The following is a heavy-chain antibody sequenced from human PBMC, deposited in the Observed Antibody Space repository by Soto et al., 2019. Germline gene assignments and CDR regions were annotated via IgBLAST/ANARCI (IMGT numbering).Heavy chain of an antibody. CDR3: ARGGALSTSWYWGDGLDS. Sequence: QVQLEQSGSEVKKSGSSVKVSCKASGYSFSSHAITWVRQAPGQGLEWMGGIIPVFGTPSSAQKFQGRVKNSANKSTNTSNLELRSLRSEDTAVYYGARGGALSTSWYWGDGLDSWGQGTQVTVSS. CDR1: GYSFSSHA. CDR2: IIPVFGTP. J-gene: IGHJ4*02. V-gene: IGHV1-69*06. D-gene: IGHD6-13*01.